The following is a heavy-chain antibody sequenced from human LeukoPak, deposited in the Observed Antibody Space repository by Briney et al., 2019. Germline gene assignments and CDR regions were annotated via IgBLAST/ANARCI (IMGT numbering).Heavy chain of an antibody. CDR1: GFTFSIYG. CDR3: AKAREQWLVRAHFDY. V-gene: IGHV3-30*18. CDR2: ISYDGYNQ. D-gene: IGHD6-19*01. J-gene: IGHJ4*02. Sequence: GGSLRLSCAASGFTFSIYGMDWVRQAPGKGLEWVAVISYDGYNQYYADSVKGRFTTSRDNSRNTLYLHMNSLRAEDTAVYYCAKAREQWLVRAHFDYWGQGTLITVSS.